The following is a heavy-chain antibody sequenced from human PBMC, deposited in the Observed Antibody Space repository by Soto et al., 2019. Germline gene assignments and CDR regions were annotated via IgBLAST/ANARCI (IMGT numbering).Heavy chain of an antibody. CDR3: ARAGSGFWSGYSKLDYYYYGMDV. D-gene: IGHD3-3*01. CDR2: IYYSGRT. J-gene: IGHJ6*02. V-gene: IGHV4-31*03. Sequence: QVQLQESGPGLVKPSQTLSLTCTVSGGSISSGGYYWSWIRQHPGKGLEWIGYIYYSGRTYYNPSIKSRVTISVHTSKNQFSLKLSSVTAADTAVYYCARAGSGFWSGYSKLDYYYYGMDVWGQGTTVTVSS. CDR1: GGSISSGGYY.